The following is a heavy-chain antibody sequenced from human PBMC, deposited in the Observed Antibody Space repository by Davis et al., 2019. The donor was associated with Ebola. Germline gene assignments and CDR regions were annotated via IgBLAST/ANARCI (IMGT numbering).Heavy chain of an antibody. J-gene: IGHJ4*02. D-gene: IGHD2-15*01. CDR3: TRHFCSGGSCYPDY. Sequence: SETLSLTCTVSGDSISDYYWNWIRQPPGKGLEWIGYIYYSWTTNYNPSLKSRVTMSRDTSKTQLSLKLRSVTAADTAIYYCTRHFCSGGSCYPDYWGQGTLVTVSS. CDR2: IYYSWTT. V-gene: IGHV4-59*08. CDR1: GDSISDYY.